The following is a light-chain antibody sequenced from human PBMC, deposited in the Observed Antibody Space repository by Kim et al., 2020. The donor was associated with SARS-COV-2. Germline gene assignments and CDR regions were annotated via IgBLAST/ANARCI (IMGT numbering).Light chain of an antibody. CDR2: ATS. Sequence: DIQMTQSPSFLSASVGDRVTMTCRPSQSVADYLHWYQQQPGKAPKLLIYATSDLQHGVPSRFSGAGSGTEFTLTINSLRLEDFATYYCQQSHSTPYTFGQGTKLEI. CDR3: QQSHSTPYT. J-gene: IGKJ2*01. CDR1: QSVADY. V-gene: IGKV1-39*01.